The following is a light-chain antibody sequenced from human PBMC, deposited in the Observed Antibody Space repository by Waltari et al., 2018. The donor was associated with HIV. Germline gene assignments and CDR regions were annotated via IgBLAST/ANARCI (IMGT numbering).Light chain of an antibody. CDR2: KDT. CDR3: QSGDSSGTYWV. J-gene: IGLJ3*02. V-gene: IGLV3-25*03. CDR1: AFTKQF. Sequence: SYEVTQPPSVSVSPGQTATIPCSGDAFTKQFAYWYQQKPGQAPTLVIYKDTERPSGIPERFSGSSSGTIVTLTISGVQAEDEADYYCQSGDSSGTYWVFGGGTKLTV.